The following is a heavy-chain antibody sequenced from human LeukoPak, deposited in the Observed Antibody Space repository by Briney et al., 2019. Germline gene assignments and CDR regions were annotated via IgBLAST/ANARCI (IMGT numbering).Heavy chain of an antibody. V-gene: IGHV4-4*07. Sequence: PSETLSLTCTVSGGSISSYYWSWIRQPAGKGLEWTGRIYTSGSTNYNPSLKSRVTMSVDTSKNQFSLKLSSVTAADAAVYYCARDRGCSSTSCYTSKNWFDPWGQGTLVTVSS. J-gene: IGHJ5*02. CDR3: ARDRGCSSTSCYTSKNWFDP. D-gene: IGHD2-2*02. CDR2: IYTSGST. CDR1: GGSISSYY.